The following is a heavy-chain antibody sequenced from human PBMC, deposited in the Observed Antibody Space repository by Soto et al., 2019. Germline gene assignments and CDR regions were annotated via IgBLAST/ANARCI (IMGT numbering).Heavy chain of an antibody. V-gene: IGHV1-18*01. Sequence: QIQLVQSGAEVKKPGASVKVSCKASGYTFTSYGISWVRQAPGQGLERMGWISAYNGNTNYAQSLQGRVTMTTDTGKSTAYMELKSLRSDDTAMYYCAREGYSFRLMEYWYGIDYWGQGTLVTVCS. CDR3: AREGYSFRLMEYWYGIDY. CDR1: GYTFTSYG. D-gene: IGHD5-18*01. CDR2: ISAYNGNT. J-gene: IGHJ4*02.